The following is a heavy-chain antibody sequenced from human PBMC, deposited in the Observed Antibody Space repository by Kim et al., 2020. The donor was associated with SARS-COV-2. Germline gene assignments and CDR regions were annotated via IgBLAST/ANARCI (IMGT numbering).Heavy chain of an antibody. J-gene: IGHJ5*02. V-gene: IGHV4-39*01. CDR1: GGSISSSSYY. CDR2: IYYSGST. D-gene: IGHD6-13*01. Sequence: SETLSLTCTVSGGSISSSSYYWGWIRQPPGKGLEWIGSIYYSGSTYYNPSLKSRVTISVDTSKNQFSLKLSSVTAADTAVYYCALKQQLVSGFDPWGQGTLVTVSS. CDR3: ALKQQLVSGFDP.